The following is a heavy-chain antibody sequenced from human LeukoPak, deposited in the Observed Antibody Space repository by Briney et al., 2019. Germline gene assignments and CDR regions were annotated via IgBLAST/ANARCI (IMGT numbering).Heavy chain of an antibody. D-gene: IGHD1-26*01. CDR3: ATLDVGATVY. CDR2: ISYDGSNK. CDR1: GFTFSSYG. Sequence: PGGSLRLSFAASGFTFSSYGMHWVRQAPGKGLEWVAVISYDGSNKYYADSVKGRFTISRDNFKNTLYLQMNSLRAEDTAVYYCATLDVGATVYWGQGTLVTVSS. J-gene: IGHJ4*02. V-gene: IGHV3-30*03.